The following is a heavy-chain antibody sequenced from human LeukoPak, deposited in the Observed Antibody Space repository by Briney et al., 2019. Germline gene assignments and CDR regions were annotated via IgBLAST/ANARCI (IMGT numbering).Heavy chain of an antibody. D-gene: IGHD2-2*01. CDR3: ARTVVPAAPPDY. CDR1: GFTFDDSD. Sequence: GGSLRLXCAASGFTFDDSDMSWARQAPGKGLEWVSGINWNGGSTGYADSVKGRFTISRDNAKNSLYLQMNSLRAEDTALYYCARTVVPAAPPDYWGQGTLVTVSS. J-gene: IGHJ4*02. V-gene: IGHV3-20*04. CDR2: INWNGGST.